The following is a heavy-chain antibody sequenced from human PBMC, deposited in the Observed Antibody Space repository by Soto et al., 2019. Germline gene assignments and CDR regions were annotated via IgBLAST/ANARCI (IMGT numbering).Heavy chain of an antibody. D-gene: IGHD3-10*01. V-gene: IGHV3-74*01. CDR2: INNDGSST. J-gene: IGHJ4*02. CDR3: ASGGVAGSGTYYNDY. Sequence: EVQLVESGGGLVQPGGSLRLSCAASGFTFSSNWMHWVRQARGKGLVWVSRINNDGSSTSYADSVKGRLTISRDNAKNTLYLQVNSLRDEDTAVYYCASGGVAGSGTYYNDYCGRGTLVTVSS. CDR1: GFTFSSNW.